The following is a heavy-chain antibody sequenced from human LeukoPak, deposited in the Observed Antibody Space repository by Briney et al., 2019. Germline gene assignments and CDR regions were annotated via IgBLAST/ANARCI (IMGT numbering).Heavy chain of an antibody. CDR2: ISYDGSNK. V-gene: IGHV3-30*04. Sequence: PGRSLRLSCVASGFTLSSYAMHWVRQAPGKGLEWVAVISYDGSNKYYADSVKGRFTISRDNSKNTLYVQMNSLRAEDTAVYYCARAMATIGRLGDYWGQGTLVTVSS. CDR1: GFTLSSYA. CDR3: ARAMATIGRLGDY. D-gene: IGHD5-12*01. J-gene: IGHJ4*02.